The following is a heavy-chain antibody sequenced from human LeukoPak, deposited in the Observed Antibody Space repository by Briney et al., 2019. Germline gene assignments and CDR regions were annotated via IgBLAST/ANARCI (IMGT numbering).Heavy chain of an antibody. J-gene: IGHJ4*02. CDR3: ASPVKYYDTWSGYPPFDY. Sequence: SVKVSCKASGGTFNIFASSWVRQAPGQGLDWVGGMIPMSGTANYAQKFQGRVTITADESTSTAYMELSSLRSEDTAIYYCASPVKYYDTWSGYPPFDYWGQGTLVTISS. D-gene: IGHD3-3*01. V-gene: IGHV1-69*13. CDR2: MIPMSGTA. CDR1: GGTFNIFA.